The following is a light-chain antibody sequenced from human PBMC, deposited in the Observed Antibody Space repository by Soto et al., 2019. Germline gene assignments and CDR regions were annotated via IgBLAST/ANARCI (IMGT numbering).Light chain of an antibody. Sequence: DIQMTQSPSTLSASVGDRVTITCRASQSISSSLAWYQQKPGKAPKLLIYDASNLESGVPSRFSGSGSGTEFTLTVSSLQPDDFATYYCQQYNSYLRTFGQGTKVDIK. CDR1: QSISSS. V-gene: IGKV1-5*01. CDR2: DAS. CDR3: QQYNSYLRT. J-gene: IGKJ1*01.